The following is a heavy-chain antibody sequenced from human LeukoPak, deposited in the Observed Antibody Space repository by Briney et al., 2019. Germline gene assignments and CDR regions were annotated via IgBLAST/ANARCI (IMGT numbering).Heavy chain of an antibody. CDR3: ARMKYFDSTGYSHAEYFQH. D-gene: IGHD3-22*01. V-gene: IGHV1-69*04. CDR2: IIPLLGTP. CDR1: GGTFNSFA. Sequence: EASVKVSCKASGGTFNSFAISWVRQAPGQGLEWVGRIIPLLGTPDYAQKFQGRVTITSDKYTGTAYIELSSLRSEDTAMYYCARMKYFDSTGYSHAEYFQHGGQGTLVIVSS. J-gene: IGHJ1*01.